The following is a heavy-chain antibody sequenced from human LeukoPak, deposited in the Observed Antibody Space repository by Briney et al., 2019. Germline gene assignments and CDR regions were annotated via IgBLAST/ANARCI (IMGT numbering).Heavy chain of an antibody. D-gene: IGHD3-3*01. Sequence: PGGSLRLSCAASGFTFSSYGMHWVRQAPGKGLEWVAVIWYDGSNKYYADSVKGRFTISRDNSKNTLYLQMNSLRAEDTAVYYCAKCPGLYDFWSGSSFMDVWGKGTTVTVSS. CDR3: AKCPGLYDFWSGSSFMDV. J-gene: IGHJ6*04. V-gene: IGHV3-30*02. CDR1: GFTFSSYG. CDR2: IWYDGSNK.